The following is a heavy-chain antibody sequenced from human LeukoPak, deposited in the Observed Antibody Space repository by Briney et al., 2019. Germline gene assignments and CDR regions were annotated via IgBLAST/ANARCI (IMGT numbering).Heavy chain of an antibody. CDR1: GYTFTDFY. Sequence: ASVKVSCKTSGYTFTDFYFYWLRQAPGQGLEWVGWIFPRNGDTNYAQKFQDRVTLTRDTSISTAYMELSRLTSDDTAIYYCARDGGSPMVDFDYWGQGTLVTVSS. V-gene: IGHV1-2*02. CDR3: ARDGGSPMVDFDY. J-gene: IGHJ4*02. D-gene: IGHD3-10*01. CDR2: IFPRNGDT.